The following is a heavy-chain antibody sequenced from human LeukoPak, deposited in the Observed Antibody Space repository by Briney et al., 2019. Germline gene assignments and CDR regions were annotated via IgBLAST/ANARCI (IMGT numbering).Heavy chain of an antibody. CDR2: INADGSET. D-gene: IGHD3-10*01. V-gene: IGHV3-7*03. Sequence: GGSLRLSCAASGFTFSAIPMTWVRQAPGKGLQWVANINADGSETHYVDSVKGRFTISRDNAKNSLFLQMNSLRAEDTAIYYCARSGEAPNHWGQGTLVTVSS. CDR3: ARSGEAPNH. J-gene: IGHJ4*02. CDR1: GFTFSAIP.